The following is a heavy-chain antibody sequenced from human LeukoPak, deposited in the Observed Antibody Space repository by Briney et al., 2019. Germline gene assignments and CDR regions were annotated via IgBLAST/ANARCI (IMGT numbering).Heavy chain of an antibody. Sequence: QPGRSLRLSCAASGFTFSSYWMHWVRQAPGKGLVWVSRINSDGSSTSYADSVKGRFTISRDNAKNTLYLQMNSLRAEDTAVYYCARMALTVTTNYYYYYYYMDVWGKGTTVTVSS. V-gene: IGHV3-74*01. J-gene: IGHJ6*03. CDR1: GFTFSSYW. CDR3: ARMALTVTTNYYYYYYYMDV. CDR2: INSDGSST. D-gene: IGHD4-17*01.